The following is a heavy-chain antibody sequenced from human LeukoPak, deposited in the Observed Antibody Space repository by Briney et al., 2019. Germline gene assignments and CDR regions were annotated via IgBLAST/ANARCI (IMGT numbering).Heavy chain of an antibody. V-gene: IGHV3-21*01. CDR1: GFTFSSYS. CDR3: ARDVPSAYPSLDY. D-gene: IGHD3-16*01. J-gene: IGHJ4*02. Sequence: GGSLRLSCAASGFTFSSYSMNWVRQAPGKGLEWVSSISSSSSYIYYADSVKGRFTISRDNAKNSLYLQMNSLRAEDTAVFYCARDVPSAYPSLDYWGQGTLVTVSS. CDR2: ISSSSSYI.